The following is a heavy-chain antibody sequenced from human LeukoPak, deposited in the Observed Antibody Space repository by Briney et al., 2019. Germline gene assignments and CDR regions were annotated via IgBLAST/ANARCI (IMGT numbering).Heavy chain of an antibody. CDR2: IKQDGSEK. CDR3: ARDTTSYYGSGSYYKPNNWFDP. J-gene: IGHJ5*02. CDR1: GFTFSSYW. D-gene: IGHD3-10*01. Sequence: PGGSLRLSCAASGFTFSSYWMSWVRQAPGKGLEWVANIKQDGSEKYYVDSVKGRFTISRDNAKNSLYLQMNSLRAEDTAVYYCARDTTSYYGSGSYYKPNNWFDPWGQGTLVTVSS. V-gene: IGHV3-7*01.